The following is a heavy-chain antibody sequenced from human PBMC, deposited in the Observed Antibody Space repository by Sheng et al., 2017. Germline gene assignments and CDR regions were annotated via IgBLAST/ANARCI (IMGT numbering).Heavy chain of an antibody. D-gene: IGHD6-13*01. CDR1: GFSFGTHG. J-gene: IGHJ6*03. CDR2: IWHDGSDK. CDR3: AREGIASDIPTPYFMDV. V-gene: IGHV3-33*01. Sequence: QVHLVESGGGVVQPGRSLRLSCAASGFSFGTHGMYWVRQAPGKGLEWVALIWHDGSDKYYADSVKGRFFIFRDNSKNTLYLQMNSLRVEDTAVYYCAREGIASDIPTPYFMDVWGQGTTVTVSS.